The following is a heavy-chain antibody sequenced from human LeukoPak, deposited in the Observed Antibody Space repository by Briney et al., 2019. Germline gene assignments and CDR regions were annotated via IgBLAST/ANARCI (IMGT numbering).Heavy chain of an antibody. Sequence: PGGSLRLSCVASGFTFSDYWMHWVRQAPGKGLVWLSRINSEGSSVSYADSVKGRITISRDNAKNTLYLQMSSLREEDTAVYFCARAGWDLLPPYYYYGLDVRGQGTTVTVSS. CDR1: GFTFSDYW. CDR3: ARAGWDLLPPYYYYGLDV. D-gene: IGHD2-15*01. V-gene: IGHV3-74*01. J-gene: IGHJ6*02. CDR2: INSEGSSV.